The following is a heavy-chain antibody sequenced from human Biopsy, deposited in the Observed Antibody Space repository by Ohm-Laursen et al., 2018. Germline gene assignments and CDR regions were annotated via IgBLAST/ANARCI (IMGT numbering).Heavy chain of an antibody. CDR1: GGSISSSTTYY. Sequence: TLSLTCTVSGGSISSSTTYYWAWLRQPPGKGLEWIGSIYNTETTFYNPSLKSQVTISVDTSTNQFSLKVSSVTAADTALYFCARHPTGSWFDPWGHGTLVTVSS. CDR3: ARHPTGSWFDP. J-gene: IGHJ5*02. V-gene: IGHV4-39*01. CDR2: IYNTETT.